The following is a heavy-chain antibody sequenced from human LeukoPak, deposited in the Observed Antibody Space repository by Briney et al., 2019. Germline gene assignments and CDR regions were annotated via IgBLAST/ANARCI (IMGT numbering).Heavy chain of an antibody. J-gene: IGHJ4*02. CDR3: ARDPSNSGSYSRLDQ. D-gene: IGHD1-26*01. CDR2: IYSGGST. V-gene: IGHV3-53*01. Sequence: PGGSLRLSCAASGFTVSSNYMSWVRQAPGKGLEWVSVIYSGGSTYYADSVKDRFSISRDNAKKSLYLEMNSLRAEDTAVYYCARDPSNSGSYSRLDQWGQGTLVTVSS. CDR1: GFTVSSNY.